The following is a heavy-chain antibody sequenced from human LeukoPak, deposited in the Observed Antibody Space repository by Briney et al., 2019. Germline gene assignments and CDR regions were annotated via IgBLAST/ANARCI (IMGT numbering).Heavy chain of an antibody. CDR3: ARDGPSQNWFDP. J-gene: IGHJ5*02. CDR1: GYTFTGYY. CDR2: INPNSGGT. Sequence: ASVKVSCKASGYTFTGYYMHWVRQAPGQGREWMGRINPNSGGTKYAQKFQGRVTMTRDTSISTAYMELSRLRSDDTAVYYCARDGPSQNWFDPWGQGTLVTVSS. V-gene: IGHV1-2*06.